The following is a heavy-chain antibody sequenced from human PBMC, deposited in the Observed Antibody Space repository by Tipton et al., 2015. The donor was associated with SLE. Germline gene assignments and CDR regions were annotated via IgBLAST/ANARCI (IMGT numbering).Heavy chain of an antibody. CDR3: AGLMVYAMGFQH. D-gene: IGHD2-8*01. V-gene: IGHV4-61*10. J-gene: IGHJ1*01. Sequence: TLSLTCTVSGGSISSGSYYWSWIRQPAGKGLEWIGYIYYSGSTHYNPSLKSRVTISVDTSKNQFSLKLSSVTAADTAVYYCAGLMVYAMGFQHWGQGTLVTVSS. CDR2: IYYSGST. CDR1: GGSISSGSYY.